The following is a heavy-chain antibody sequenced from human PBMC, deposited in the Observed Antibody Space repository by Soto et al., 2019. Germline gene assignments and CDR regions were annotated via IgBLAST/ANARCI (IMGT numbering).Heavy chain of an antibody. CDR1: GYTFSSYG. Sequence: QVQLVQSGTEVKKPGASVKVSCKASGYTFSSYGITWVRQAPGQGLEWMGWISSYNGNTKYAKKLQGRVTMTTDTSTSTAYMELRSLRSDDTAVYYCGRDHRGGNSGGRFDPWGQGTLVTVSS. CDR3: GRDHRGGNSGGRFDP. J-gene: IGHJ5*02. V-gene: IGHV1-18*01. D-gene: IGHD2-21*02. CDR2: ISSYNGNT.